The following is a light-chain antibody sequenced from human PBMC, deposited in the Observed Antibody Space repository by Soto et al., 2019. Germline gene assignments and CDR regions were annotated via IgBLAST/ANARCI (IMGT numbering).Light chain of an antibody. CDR3: SSYTSSSTRVV. J-gene: IGLJ2*01. V-gene: IGLV2-14*01. Sequence: QSALTQPASVSGSPGQSITISCTGTSSDVGGYNYVSWYQQHPGKAPKLMIYDVSNRPSGVSNRFSGSKSGKTASLTISGLQAEDEADYYCSSYTSSSTRVVVGGGTKLTVL. CDR1: SSDVGGYNY. CDR2: DVS.